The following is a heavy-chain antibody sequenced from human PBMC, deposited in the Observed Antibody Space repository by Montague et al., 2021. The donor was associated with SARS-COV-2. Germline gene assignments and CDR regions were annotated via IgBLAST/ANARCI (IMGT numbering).Heavy chain of an antibody. V-gene: IGHV4-31*03. CDR2: IVYRGGT. J-gene: IGHJ6*02. CDR1: GGSISSGGYY. CDR3: ARANYYVMPSKAYAMDV. Sequence: TLSLTCTVSGGSISSGGYYWSWVRQPPGKGLDWIGYIVYRGGTYYNPSLKSRVSMSVDTSKIQFSLNLTSVTAADTAVYYCARANYYVMPSKAYAMDVWGQGTTVTVSS. D-gene: IGHD3-16*01.